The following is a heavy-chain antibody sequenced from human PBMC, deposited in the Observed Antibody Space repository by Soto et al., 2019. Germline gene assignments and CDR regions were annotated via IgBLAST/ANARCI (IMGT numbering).Heavy chain of an antibody. CDR3: ARHDGSSYGMDV. CDR2: IYYSGST. CDR1: GGSISSSSYY. J-gene: IGHJ6*02. D-gene: IGHD6-13*01. V-gene: IGHV4-39*01. Sequence: SETLSLTCTVSGGSISSSSYYWGWIRQPPGKGLEWIGSIYYSGSTYYNPSLKSRVTISVDTSKNQFSLKLSSVTAADTAVYYCARHDGSSYGMDVWGQGTTVTVSS.